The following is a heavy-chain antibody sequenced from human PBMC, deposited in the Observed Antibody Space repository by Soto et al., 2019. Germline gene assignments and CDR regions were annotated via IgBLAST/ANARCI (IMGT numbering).Heavy chain of an antibody. CDR2: IYSSGST. CDR1: GGAINGYY. J-gene: IGHJ5*02. D-gene: IGHD3-3*01. CDR3: ARGQRFSDWFDP. Sequence: SETLSLTCTVSGGAINGYYWTWIRQPAGKGLEWIGRIYSSGSTKYNPSLQSRVTMSLDTSKNQFSLRLTSVTAADTAVYYWARGQRFSDWFDPWGQGTLVTVSS. V-gene: IGHV4-4*07.